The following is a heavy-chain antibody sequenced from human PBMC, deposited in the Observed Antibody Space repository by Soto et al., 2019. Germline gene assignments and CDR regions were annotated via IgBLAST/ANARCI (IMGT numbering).Heavy chain of an antibody. J-gene: IGHJ5*02. CDR3: ARVGPTGWFDP. CDR2: INTKTGGT. Sequence: QVHLVQSGAEVKKPGASVKVSCKSSGYSFTDYYMHWVRQAPGQGLEWMGWINTKTGGTNYAQGVQGSVTMTGDTSINTAYMELSRLRADDTAVYYCARVGPTGWFDPWGQGTVVTVSS. CDR1: GYSFTDYY. V-gene: IGHV1-2*02.